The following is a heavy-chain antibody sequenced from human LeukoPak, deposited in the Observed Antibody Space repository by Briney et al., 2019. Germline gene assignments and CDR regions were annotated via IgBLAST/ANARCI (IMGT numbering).Heavy chain of an antibody. CDR1: GFTFSDYY. V-gene: IGHV3-11*01. CDR2: ISSSGSTI. Sequence: PGGSLRLSCAASGFTFSDYYMSWLRQAPGKGLEWVSYISSSGSTIYYADSVKGRFTISRGNAKNSLYLQMNSLRAEDTAVYYCARDSGYCSSTSCSSSDAFDIWGQGTMVTVSS. CDR3: ARDSGYCSSTSCSSSDAFDI. J-gene: IGHJ3*02. D-gene: IGHD2-2*01.